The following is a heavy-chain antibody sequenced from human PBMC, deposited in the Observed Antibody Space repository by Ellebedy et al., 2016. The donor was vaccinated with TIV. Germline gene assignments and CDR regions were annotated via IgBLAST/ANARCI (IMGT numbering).Heavy chain of an antibody. CDR2: ISSSSSTI. D-gene: IGHD3-22*01. V-gene: IGHV3-48*02. Sequence: GESLKISCAASGFTFSSYSMNRVRQAPGKGLEWVSYISSSSSTIYYADSVKGRFTISRDNAKNSLYLQMNSLRDEDTAVYYCARDTHPYYYDSSGFWGFDYWGQGTLVTVSS. CDR1: GFTFSSYS. J-gene: IGHJ4*02. CDR3: ARDTHPYYYDSSGFWGFDY.